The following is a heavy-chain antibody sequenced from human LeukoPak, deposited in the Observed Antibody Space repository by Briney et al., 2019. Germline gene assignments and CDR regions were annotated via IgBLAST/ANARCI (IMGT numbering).Heavy chain of an antibody. CDR3: SRGGLGGSAFDI. D-gene: IGHD3/OR15-3a*01. V-gene: IGHV4-34*01. CDR2: IHHRGFT. CDR1: GASFSDSY. J-gene: IGHJ3*02. Sequence: KPSETLSLTCVVSGASFSDSYWSWIRQPPGRGLEWIGEIHHRGFTNYNPSLKRRVTISVDTSKNQCSLKLTSVTAADTAGYYCSRGGLGGSAFDIWGQGTMVTVSS.